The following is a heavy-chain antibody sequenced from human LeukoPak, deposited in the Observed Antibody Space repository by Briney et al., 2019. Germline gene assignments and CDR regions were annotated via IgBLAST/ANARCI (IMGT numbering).Heavy chain of an antibody. D-gene: IGHD1-1*01. CDR1: GFTFSSYG. J-gene: IGHJ3*02. CDR3: VKDRDWNDDDNAFDI. CDR2: IRYDGSNK. Sequence: PGGSLRLSCAASGFTFSSYGMHWVRQAPGKWLEWVAFIRYDGSNKYYADSAKGRFTISRDNFKNTLYLQMNSLRAEDTAVYYCVKDRDWNDDDNAFDIWGQGTMVTVSS. V-gene: IGHV3-30*02.